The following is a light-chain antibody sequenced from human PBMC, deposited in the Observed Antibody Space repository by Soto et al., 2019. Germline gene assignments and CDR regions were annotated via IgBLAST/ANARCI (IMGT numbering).Light chain of an antibody. V-gene: IGLV1-51*01. J-gene: IGLJ1*01. CDR2: DNN. CDR3: GTWDSSLSAHV. CDR1: SSNIGNNY. Sequence: QSVLTQPPSVSAAPGQKVTISCSGSSSNIGNNYVSWYQQLPGTAPKVFIYDNNKRPSGIPDRFSGFKSGTSATLGITGLQTGDEADYYCGTWDSSLSAHVFGTGTKLTVL.